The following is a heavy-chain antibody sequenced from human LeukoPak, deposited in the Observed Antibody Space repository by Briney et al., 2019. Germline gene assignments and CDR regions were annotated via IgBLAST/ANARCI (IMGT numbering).Heavy chain of an antibody. V-gene: IGHV3-21*01. CDR1: GFTFSSYS. CDR3: ARGPAGYYDFWSGYSAFDY. J-gene: IGHJ4*02. CDR2: ISSSSSYI. Sequence: GGSLRLSCAASGFTFSSYSMNWVHQAPGKGLEWVSSISSSSSYIYYADSVKGRFTISRDNAKNSLYLQMNSLRAEDTAVYYCARGPAGYYDFWSGYSAFDYWGQGTLVTVSS. D-gene: IGHD3-3*01.